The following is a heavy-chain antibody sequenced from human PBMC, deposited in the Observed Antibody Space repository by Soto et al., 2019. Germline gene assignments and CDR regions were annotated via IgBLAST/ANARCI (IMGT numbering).Heavy chain of an antibody. D-gene: IGHD1-26*01. CDR1: GYTFTSYY. V-gene: IGHV1-2*02. Sequence: GASVKVSCKPSGYTFTSYYMDWVRQAPGQGLEWMGEIGPESGATRYAQRFQGRVTMTRDMSIATVYMELNNLSPDDTAVYYCGRGRSGQIVVFYWGQGTPVTVSS. CDR3: GRGRSGQIVVFY. J-gene: IGHJ4*02. CDR2: IGPESGAT.